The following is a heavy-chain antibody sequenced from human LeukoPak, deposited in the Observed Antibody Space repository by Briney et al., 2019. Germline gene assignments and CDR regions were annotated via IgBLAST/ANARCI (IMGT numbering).Heavy chain of an antibody. CDR1: RFTFSSYA. Sequence: PGGSLRLSCAASRFTFSSYAMTWVRQAPGKGLEWVSAISGNGGSTYYADSVKGRFTISRDNSKNTQYLQMNSLRAEDTAVYYCAKGALTGEGYFDYWGQGALVTVSS. CDR2: ISGNGGST. V-gene: IGHV3-23*01. D-gene: IGHD7-27*01. J-gene: IGHJ4*02. CDR3: AKGALTGEGYFDY.